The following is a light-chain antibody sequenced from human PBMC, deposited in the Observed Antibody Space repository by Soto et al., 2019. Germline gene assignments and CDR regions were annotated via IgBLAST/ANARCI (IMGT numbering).Light chain of an antibody. J-gene: IGKJ4*01. V-gene: IGKV1-5*01. CDR1: ENIFKY. CDR3: QHYNTRSIA. Sequence: DIQMIQSPATLSASVGDRITITCRASENIFKYVAWYQQTSGSAPNLLIYAASDLESGVPSRFSGSGSGTEFSLTIDKLKPNDSATYYCQHYNTRSIAFGGGTKVDVK. CDR2: AAS.